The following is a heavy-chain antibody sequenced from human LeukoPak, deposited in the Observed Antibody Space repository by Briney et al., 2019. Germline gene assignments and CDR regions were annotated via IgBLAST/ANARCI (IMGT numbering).Heavy chain of an antibody. V-gene: IGHV3-23*01. CDR3: AKCQGRYSYGYGDY. CDR2: ISGSGGRT. D-gene: IGHD5-18*01. J-gene: IGHJ4*02. Sequence: GGSLRLSCAASGFTFSSSVMSWVRQAPGKGLEWVSAISGSGGRTYYTDSVKGRFTISRDNPKNTLYLQMNSLRAEDTAVYYCAKCQGRYSYGYGDYWGQGTLVTVSS. CDR1: GFTFSSSV.